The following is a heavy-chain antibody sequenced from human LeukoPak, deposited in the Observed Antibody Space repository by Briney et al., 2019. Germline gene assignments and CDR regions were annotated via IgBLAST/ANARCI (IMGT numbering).Heavy chain of an antibody. Sequence: GRSLRLSCAASGFTFSSYGMHWVRQAPGKGLEWVSAISGSGGSTYYADSVKGRFTISRDNSKNTLYLQINSLRAEDTAVYYCASLADGYCGGDCYTLLYYYYYGMDVWGQGTTVTVSS. J-gene: IGHJ6*02. CDR1: GFTFSSYG. CDR3: ASLADGYCGGDCYTLLYYYYYGMDV. D-gene: IGHD2-21*02. CDR2: ISGSGGST. V-gene: IGHV3-23*01.